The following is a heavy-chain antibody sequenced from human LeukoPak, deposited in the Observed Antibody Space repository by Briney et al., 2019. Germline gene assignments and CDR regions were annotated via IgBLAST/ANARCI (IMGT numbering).Heavy chain of an antibody. D-gene: IGHD4-17*01. J-gene: IGHJ6*02. CDR3: AKALTYGDYYYGMDV. V-gene: IGHV3-23*01. CDR1: GFTFTKYA. Sequence: GVSLRLSCAASGFTFTKYAMTWVRQAPGKGLEWVSAISPGGDSTYYADSVKGRFTISRDKSKSTLFLQMNSLRAEDTAVYHCAKALTYGDYYYGMDVWGQGTTVTVSS. CDR2: ISPGGDST.